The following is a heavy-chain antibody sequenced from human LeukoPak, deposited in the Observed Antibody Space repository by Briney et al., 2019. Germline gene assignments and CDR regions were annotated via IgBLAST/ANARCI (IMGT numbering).Heavy chain of an antibody. CDR2: IYTSGST. CDR1: GCSISSYY. CDR3: AGHLITYYYDSSCYYSMPSHWFDP. D-gene: IGHD3-22*01. V-gene: IGHV4-4*09. Sequence: SETLSLTCTVSGCSISSYYWSWIRKPPGKGLKWFGYIYTSGSTNYNPSLKSRLTISVDTSKNQFFLKLSPVTAADTAVYYCAGHLITYYYDSSCYYSMPSHWFDPWGQGTLVTVSS. J-gene: IGHJ5*02.